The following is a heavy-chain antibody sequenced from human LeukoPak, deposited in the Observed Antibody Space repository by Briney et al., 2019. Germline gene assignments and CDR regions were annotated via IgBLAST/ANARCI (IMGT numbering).Heavy chain of an antibody. CDR1: GGTFSSYA. V-gene: IGHV1-69*01. CDR3: ARDGPGIAAAAPRY. Sequence: GSSVKVSCKASGGTFSSYAISWVRQAPGQGLEWMGGIIPIFGTANYAQKFQGRVTITADESTSTAYMELNSLRAEDTAVYYCARDGPGIAAAAPRYWGQGTLVTVSS. CDR2: IIPIFGTA. J-gene: IGHJ4*02. D-gene: IGHD6-13*01.